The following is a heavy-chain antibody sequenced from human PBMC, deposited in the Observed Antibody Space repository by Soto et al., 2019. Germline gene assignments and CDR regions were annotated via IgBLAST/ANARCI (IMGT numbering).Heavy chain of an antibody. V-gene: IGHV1-46*01. J-gene: IGHJ4*02. Sequence: QVQLVQSGAEVKRPGDSVTVSCKTSGYIFTSYWIHWVRQAPGQGLEWMGLIMPSGGSTTYAQKFQGRVTMTRDTPTSTVYMELRSLKSEDTAVYYCARVEGYSADERDWGQGTLVTVSS. D-gene: IGHD5-12*01. CDR2: IMPSGGST. CDR1: GYIFTSYW. CDR3: ARVEGYSADERD.